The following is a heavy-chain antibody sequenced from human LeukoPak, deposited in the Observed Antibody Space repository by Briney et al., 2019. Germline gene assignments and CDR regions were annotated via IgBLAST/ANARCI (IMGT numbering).Heavy chain of an antibody. Sequence: GASVKVSCKASGYTFTGYYMHWVRQAPGQGLERMGWINPNSGGTNYAQKFQGRVTMTRDTSTSTVYMELSSLRSEDTAVYYCARDPPRDYYMDVWGKGTTVTVSS. CDR2: INPNSGGT. CDR3: ARDPPRDYYMDV. J-gene: IGHJ6*03. V-gene: IGHV1-2*02. CDR1: GYTFTGYY.